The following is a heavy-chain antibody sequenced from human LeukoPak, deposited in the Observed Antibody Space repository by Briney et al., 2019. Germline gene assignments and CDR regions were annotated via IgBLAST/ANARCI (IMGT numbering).Heavy chain of an antibody. CDR1: GYTFTSYD. CDR2: MNPNSGNA. Sequence: ASVKVSCKASGYTFTSYDINWVRQATGQGLEWMGWMNPNSGNAGHAQEFQGRVTMTRNTSISTAYMELSSLRSEDTAVYYCARVRSGYCSGGSCSGLFDYWGQGTLVTVSS. D-gene: IGHD2-15*01. CDR3: ARVRSGYCSGGSCSGLFDY. J-gene: IGHJ4*02. V-gene: IGHV1-8*01.